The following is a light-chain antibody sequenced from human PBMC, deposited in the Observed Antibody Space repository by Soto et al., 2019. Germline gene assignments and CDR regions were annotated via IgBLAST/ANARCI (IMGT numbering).Light chain of an antibody. CDR2: DVN. J-gene: IGLJ2*01. CDR3: NSYGGTNNYVV. Sequence: QSALTQPPSASGSPGQSVTISCTGTSSDVGGYNYVSWYRQHPGKAPQLIIYDVNKRPSGVPDRVSGSKSGNTAYLTVSGLQAEDEADYFCNSYGGTNNYVVFGGGSKLTVL. CDR1: SSDVGGYNY. V-gene: IGLV2-8*01.